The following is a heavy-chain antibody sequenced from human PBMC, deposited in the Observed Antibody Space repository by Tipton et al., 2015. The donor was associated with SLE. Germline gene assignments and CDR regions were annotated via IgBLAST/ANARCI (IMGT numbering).Heavy chain of an antibody. CDR3: ARERATAAAGIGY. V-gene: IGHV7-4-1*02. CDR1: GYTFTFYG. D-gene: IGHD6-13*01. CDR2: INTNTGNP. Sequence: QVQLVQSGPEVKKPGASVKISCKASGYTFTFYGLNWVRQAPGQGLETMGWINTNTGNPTYVQGLTGRFVFSLDTSVSTAYLEISNLKPEDTAVYYCARERATAAAGIGYWGQGTLVTVSS. J-gene: IGHJ4*02.